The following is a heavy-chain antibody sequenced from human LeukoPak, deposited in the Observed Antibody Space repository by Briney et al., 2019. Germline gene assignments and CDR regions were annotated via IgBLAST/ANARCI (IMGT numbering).Heavy chain of an antibody. CDR1: GGSISRYH. D-gene: IGHD3-10*01. CDR3: VRTISDGSGDY. V-gene: IGHV4-59*01. CDR2: IWYSGTT. J-gene: IGHJ4*02. Sequence: PSETLSLTCTVSGGSISRYHWSWIRQPPEKGLEWIGYIWYSGTTNYNLSLKSRVTMSVDTSKNHFSLRLSSVTAADTAIYYCVRTISDGSGDYWGQGILVTVSA.